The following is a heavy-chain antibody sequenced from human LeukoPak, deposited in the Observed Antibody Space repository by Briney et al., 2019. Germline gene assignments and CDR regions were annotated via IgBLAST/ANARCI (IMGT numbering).Heavy chain of an antibody. CDR2: ISWNSGSI. D-gene: IGHD6-13*01. CDR3: AKDKLPYSSSWSLFDY. Sequence: PGRSLRLSCAASGFTFDDYAMHWVRQAPGKGLEWVSGISWNSGSIGYADPVKGRFTISRDNAKNSLYLQMNSLRAEDTALYYCAKDKLPYSSSWSLFDYWGQGTLVTVSS. CDR1: GFTFDDYA. V-gene: IGHV3-9*01. J-gene: IGHJ4*02.